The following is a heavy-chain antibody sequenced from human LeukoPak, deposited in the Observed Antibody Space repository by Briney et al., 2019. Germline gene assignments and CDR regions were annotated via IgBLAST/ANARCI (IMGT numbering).Heavy chain of an antibody. CDR1: GGSINSDH. CDR3: ASVRGLGVITPYLDY. D-gene: IGHD3-16*02. CDR2: ISYTGST. J-gene: IGHJ4*02. Sequence: SETLSLTCTVSGGSINSDHWSWIRQPPGKGLEWIGCISYTGSTHYNPSLKSRVTILVDTSKNHFSLKLSSVTAADTAVYYCASVRGLGVITPYLDYWGQGTLVTVS. V-gene: IGHV4-59*08.